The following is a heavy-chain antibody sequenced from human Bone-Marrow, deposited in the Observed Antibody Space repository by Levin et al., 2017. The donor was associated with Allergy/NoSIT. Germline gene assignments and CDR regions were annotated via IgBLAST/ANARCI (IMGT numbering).Heavy chain of an antibody. D-gene: IGHD4-17*01. Sequence: GGSLRLSCAASGISFSSSSMNWVRRAPGKGLEWVSYISSSSRTIYYADSVKGRFTISRDNAKNSLYLQMNSLRVEDTAVYFCARDKDGEPYYFDYWGRGTLVTVSS. CDR1: GISFSSSS. V-gene: IGHV3-48*01. J-gene: IGHJ4*02. CDR2: ISSSSRTI. CDR3: ARDKDGEPYYFDY.